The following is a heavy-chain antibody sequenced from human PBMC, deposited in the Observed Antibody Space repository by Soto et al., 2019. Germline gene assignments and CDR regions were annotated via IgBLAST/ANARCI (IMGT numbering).Heavy chain of an antibody. Sequence: SVTVSCTASGGTFSSYAISWVRQAPGHGLEWMGGLIPIFGTANYAQKFQGRVTITADESTSTDYMELSSLRSEDTAVYYCARAGAPNYDLWSGYYGYFDYWGQGTLVTVSS. J-gene: IGHJ4*02. CDR3: ARAGAPNYDLWSGYYGYFDY. D-gene: IGHD3-3*01. V-gene: IGHV1-69*13. CDR1: GGTFSSYA. CDR2: LIPIFGTA.